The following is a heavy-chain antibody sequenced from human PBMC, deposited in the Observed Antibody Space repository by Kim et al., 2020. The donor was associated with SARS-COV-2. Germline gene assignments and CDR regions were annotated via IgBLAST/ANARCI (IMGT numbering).Heavy chain of an antibody. V-gene: IGHV4-59*11. J-gene: IGHJ6*03. Sequence: SETLSLTCTVSGGPIFSHYWSWIRQSPGKRLEWIGYISNVGSTKYNPSLKSRVTIAIDTSRSQFSLRLMSGTAADTAGYFCARLGFTSGYGEDM. D-gene: IGHD5-12*01. CDR3: ARLGFTSGYGEDM. CDR2: ISNVGST. CDR1: GGPIFSHY.